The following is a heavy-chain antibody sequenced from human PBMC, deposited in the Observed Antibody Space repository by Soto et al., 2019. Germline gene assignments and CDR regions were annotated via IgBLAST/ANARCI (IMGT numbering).Heavy chain of an antibody. V-gene: IGHV5-51*01. CDR3: ARRQDYPPTFVFDY. D-gene: IGHD4-17*01. CDR2: IYPSDSDT. J-gene: IGHJ4*02. Sequence: GESLKISCEGSGYNFASHWIGWVPQMPGKGLEWMGIIYPSDSDTRYSPSFQGQVTLSADKSISTAYLQWSSLKASDSAMYYCARRQDYPPTFVFDYWGLGTLVTVSS. CDR1: GYNFASHW.